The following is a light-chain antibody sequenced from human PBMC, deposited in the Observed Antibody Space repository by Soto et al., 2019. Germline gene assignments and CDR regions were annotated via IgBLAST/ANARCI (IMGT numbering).Light chain of an antibody. V-gene: IGKV1-5*01. CDR2: DAS. CDR3: QHDNSYSRQ. CDR1: QSISSW. J-gene: IGKJ1*01. Sequence: DIHLTQSLNTLSPSIFYLLTNTFRASQSISSWLAWYQQKPGKAHKLLIYDASSLESGVPSRFSGSGSGTEFTLTISSLQPDDFTTYYCQHDNSYSRQFGEGTK.